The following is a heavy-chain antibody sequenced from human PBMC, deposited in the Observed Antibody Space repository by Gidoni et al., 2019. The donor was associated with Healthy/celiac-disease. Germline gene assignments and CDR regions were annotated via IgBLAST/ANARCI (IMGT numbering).Heavy chain of an antibody. CDR3: ARDGVEDGYNPRGMDV. D-gene: IGHD5-12*01. CDR2: IYYSGST. V-gene: IGHV4-59*01. J-gene: IGHJ6*02. Sequence: QVQLQESAPGLVKPSETLSLTCTFSGGSISSYYWSWIRQPPGKGLEWIGYIYYSGSTNYNPSLKSRVTISVDTSKNQFSLKLSSVTAADTAVYYCARDGVEDGYNPRGMDVWGQGTTVTVSS. CDR1: GGSISSYY.